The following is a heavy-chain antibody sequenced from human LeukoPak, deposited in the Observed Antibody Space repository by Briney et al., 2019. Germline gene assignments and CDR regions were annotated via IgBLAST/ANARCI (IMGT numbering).Heavy chain of an antibody. CDR3: AKHLCITVADSFHP. CDR2: IHIYRGNT. Sequence: GASVKVSCKASGYSSTNYGISWVRQAPGQGLEWMGWIHIYRGNTNYAQKSQGRVTMTTDTSTSTVYMEVRGLRSDDTPMYYCAKHLCITVADSFHPWGEGTLVTLSS. D-gene: IGHD2-15*01. V-gene: IGHV1-18*01. J-gene: IGHJ5*02. CDR1: GYSSTNYG.